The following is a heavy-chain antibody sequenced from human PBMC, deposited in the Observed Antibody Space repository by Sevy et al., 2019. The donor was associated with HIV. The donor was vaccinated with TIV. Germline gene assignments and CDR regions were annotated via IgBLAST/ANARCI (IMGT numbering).Heavy chain of an antibody. CDR2: ISNSGSTI. CDR3: ARDLPPSATTVPHFDY. V-gene: IGHV3-48*03. J-gene: IGHJ4*02. Sequence: WGSLRLSCTASGFTFSSYEMNWVRQAPGKGLEWVSYISNSGSTIHYSDSVKGRFTISRDNAKNSLYLQMNSLRAEDTAVYYCARDLPPSATTVPHFDYWGRGTLVTVSS. D-gene: IGHD4-17*01. CDR1: GFTFSSYE.